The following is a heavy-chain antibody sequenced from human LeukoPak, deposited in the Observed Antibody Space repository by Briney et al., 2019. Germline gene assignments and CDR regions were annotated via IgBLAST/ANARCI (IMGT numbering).Heavy chain of an antibody. Sequence: SETLSLTCAVSGYSLSSGHYWGWIRQPPGRGLEWIGSIYHRGTTYYNPSLTSRVTISVDTSKNQFSLKLSSVTAADTAVYYCARTGGYYYGSATYYNPDYWGRGTLVTVSS. CDR3: ARTGGYYYGSATYYNPDY. V-gene: IGHV4-38-2*01. CDR2: IYHRGTT. CDR1: GYSLSSGHY. D-gene: IGHD3-10*01. J-gene: IGHJ4*02.